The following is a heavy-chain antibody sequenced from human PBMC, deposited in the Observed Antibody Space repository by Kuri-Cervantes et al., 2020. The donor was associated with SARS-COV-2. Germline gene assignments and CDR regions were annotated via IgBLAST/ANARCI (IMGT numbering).Heavy chain of an antibody. J-gene: IGHJ6*02. CDR3: ARESSYITIFGVVTRYGMDV. CDR2: IYYSGST. CDR1: GGSISSGDYY. Sequence: LRLSCTVSGGSISSGDYYWSWIRQPPGKGLEWIGYIYYSGSTYYNPSLKSRVTISVDTSKNQFSLKPSSVTAADTAVYYCARESSYITIFGVVTRYGMDVWGQGTTVTVSS. D-gene: IGHD3-3*01. V-gene: IGHV4-30-4*01.